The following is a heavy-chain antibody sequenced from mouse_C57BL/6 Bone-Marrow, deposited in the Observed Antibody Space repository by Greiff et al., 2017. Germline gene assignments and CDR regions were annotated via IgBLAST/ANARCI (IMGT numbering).Heavy chain of an antibody. J-gene: IGHJ3*01. CDR2: IYPGDGDT. Sequence: VQLQQSGPELVKPGASVKISCKASGYAFSSSWMNWVKQRPGKGLEWIGRIYPGDGDTNYNGKFKGKATLTADKSSSTAYMQRSSLTSEDSAVYFCARERFGCAYGGQGTLVTVSA. CDR3: ARERFGCAY. CDR1: GYAFSSSW. V-gene: IGHV1-82*01.